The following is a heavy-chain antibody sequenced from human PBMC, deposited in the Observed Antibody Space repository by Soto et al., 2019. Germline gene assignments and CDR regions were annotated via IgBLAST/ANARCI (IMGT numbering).Heavy chain of an antibody. D-gene: IGHD3-22*01. CDR1: GFTFSSYG. CDR3: AKVYDSSGYYEYYFDY. J-gene: IGHJ4*02. CDR2: ISYDGSNK. V-gene: IGHV3-30*18. Sequence: GGSLRLSCAASGFTFSSYGMHWVRQAPGKGLEWVAVISYDGSNKYYADSVKGRFTISRDNSKNTLYLQMNSLRAEDTAVYYCAKVYDSSGYYEYYFDYWGQGTLVTVSS.